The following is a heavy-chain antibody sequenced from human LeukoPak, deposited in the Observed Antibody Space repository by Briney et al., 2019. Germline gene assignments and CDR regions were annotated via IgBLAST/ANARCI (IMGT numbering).Heavy chain of an antibody. Sequence: SQTLSLTCTVSGGSISSGSYSWSWIRQPAGKGLEWIGRIYTSGSTNYNPSLKSRVTISVDTSKNQFSLKLSSVTAADTAVYYCARLGSGSYYDSRGQFDYWGQGTLVTVSS. D-gene: IGHD1-26*01. V-gene: IGHV4-61*02. CDR1: GGSISSGSYS. J-gene: IGHJ4*02. CDR3: ARLGSGSYYDSRGQFDY. CDR2: IYTSGST.